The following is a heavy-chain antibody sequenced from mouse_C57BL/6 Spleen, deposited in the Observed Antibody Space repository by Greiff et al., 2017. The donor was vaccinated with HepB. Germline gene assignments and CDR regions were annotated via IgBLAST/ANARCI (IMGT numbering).Heavy chain of an antibody. V-gene: IGHV1-82*01. Sequence: QVQLQQSGPELVKPGASVKISCKASGYAFSSSWMNWVKQRPGKGLEWIGRIYPGDGDTNYNGKFKGKATLTADKSSSTAYMQLSSLTSEDSAVYFCARSGDYGDWFAYWGQGTLVTVSA. CDR3: ARSGDYGDWFAY. CDR2: IYPGDGDT. D-gene: IGHD2-4*01. J-gene: IGHJ3*01. CDR1: GYAFSSSW.